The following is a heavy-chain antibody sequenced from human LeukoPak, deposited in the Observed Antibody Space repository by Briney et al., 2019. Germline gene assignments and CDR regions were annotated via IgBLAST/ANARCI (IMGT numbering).Heavy chain of an antibody. J-gene: IGHJ5*02. CDR1: GGTFSSYA. D-gene: IGHD3-10*01. V-gene: IGHV1-69*13. CDR2: IIPIFGTA. CDR3: AGFGELFRFDP. Sequence: ASVKVSCKASGGTFSSYAVSWVRQAPGQGLEWMGGIIPIFGTANYAQKFQGRVTITADESTSTAYMELSSLRSEDTAVYYCAGFGELFRFDPWGQGTLVTVSS.